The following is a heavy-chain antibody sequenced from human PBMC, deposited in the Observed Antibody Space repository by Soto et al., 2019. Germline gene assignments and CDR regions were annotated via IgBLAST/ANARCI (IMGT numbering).Heavy chain of an antibody. CDR3: ARDFYDSSGYYSAH. J-gene: IGHJ4*02. CDR1: GGSISSGGYY. CDR2: IYYSGST. D-gene: IGHD3-22*01. Sequence: PSETLSLTCTVSGGSISSGGYYWSWIRQHPGKGLEWIGYIYYSGSTYYNPSLKSRVTISVDTSKNQFSLELSSVTAADTAVYYCARDFYDSSGYYSAHWGQGTLVTVSS. V-gene: IGHV4-31*03.